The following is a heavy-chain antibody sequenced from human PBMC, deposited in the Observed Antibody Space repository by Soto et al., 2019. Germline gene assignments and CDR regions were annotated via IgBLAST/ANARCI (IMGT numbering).Heavy chain of an antibody. CDR1: GFTFDDYA. V-gene: IGHV3-9*01. J-gene: IGHJ4*02. CDR3: AKDVDSSSWYYFDY. CDR2: ISWNSGSI. Sequence: GGSLRLSCAASGFTFDDYAMHWVRQAPGKGLEWVSGISWNSGSIGYADSVKGRFTISRDNAKNSLYLQMNSLRAEDTALYYCAKDVDSSSWYYFDYWGQGTLVTVSS. D-gene: IGHD6-13*01.